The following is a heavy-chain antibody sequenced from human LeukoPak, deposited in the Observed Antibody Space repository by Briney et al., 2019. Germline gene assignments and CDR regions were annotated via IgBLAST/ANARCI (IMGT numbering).Heavy chain of an antibody. V-gene: IGHV3-7*01. J-gene: IGHJ4*02. CDR1: GFTFSSYW. D-gene: IGHD3-22*01. CDR3: ARGYYDSSGSVFDY. CDR2: IKQDGSEK. Sequence: GGSLRLSCAASGFTFSSYWMSWVRQAPGKGLEWVDNIKQDGSEKYYVDSVKGRFTISRDSAKNSLFLQMNSLRAEDTAVYYCARGYYDSSGSVFDYWGQGTLVTVSS.